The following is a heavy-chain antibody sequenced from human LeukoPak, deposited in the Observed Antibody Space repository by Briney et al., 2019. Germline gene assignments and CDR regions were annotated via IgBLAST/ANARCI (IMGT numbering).Heavy chain of an antibody. CDR3: ARDDPKQQPDKGDY. CDR2: IISDGSST. D-gene: IGHD6-13*01. V-gene: IGHV3-74*01. Sequence: PGGSLRLSCAASGFTFGSYWMHWVRQAPGKGLVWVSRIISDGSSTSYADSVKGRFTISRDNAKNTLYLQMNSLRAEDTAVYYCARDDPKQQPDKGDYWGQGTLVTVSS. J-gene: IGHJ4*02. CDR1: GFTFGSYW.